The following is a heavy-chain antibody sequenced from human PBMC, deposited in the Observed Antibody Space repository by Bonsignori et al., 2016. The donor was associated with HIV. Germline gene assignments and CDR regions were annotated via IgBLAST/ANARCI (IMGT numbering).Heavy chain of an antibody. CDR2: IYYSGST. J-gene: IGHJ3*02. Sequence: SETLSLTCTVSGGSISSYYWSWIRQPPGKGLEWIGYIYYSGSTNYNPSLKSRVTISVDTSKNQFSLKLSSVTAADTAVYYCAAGSGSYSYDAFDIWGQGTMVTVSS. D-gene: IGHD1-26*01. V-gene: IGHV4-59*01. CDR3: AAGSGSYSYDAFDI. CDR1: GGSISSYY.